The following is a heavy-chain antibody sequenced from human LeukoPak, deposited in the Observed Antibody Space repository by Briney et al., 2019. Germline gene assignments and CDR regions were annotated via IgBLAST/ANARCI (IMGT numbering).Heavy chain of an antibody. J-gene: IGHJ4*02. CDR1: GYTFTSYY. Sequence: ASVKVSCKASGYTFTSYYMHWVRQAPGQGLEWMGIINPSGGSTSYAQKFQGRATMTRDTSTSTVYMELSSLRSEDTAVYYCASLYSGYDPSDYWGQGTLVTVSS. V-gene: IGHV1-46*01. D-gene: IGHD5-12*01. CDR2: INPSGGST. CDR3: ASLYSGYDPSDY.